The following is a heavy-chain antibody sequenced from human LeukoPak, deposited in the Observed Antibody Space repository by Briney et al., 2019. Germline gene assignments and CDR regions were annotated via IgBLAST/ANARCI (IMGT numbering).Heavy chain of an antibody. Sequence: PGGSLRLSCAASGFTFSSYGMHWVRQAPGKGLEWVAFIRYDGSNKYYADSVKGRLTISRDNSKNMLYLQMNSLRAEDTAVYYCAKDGSYYGSGSYLDYWGQGTLVTVSS. V-gene: IGHV3-30*02. CDR1: GFTFSSYG. D-gene: IGHD3-10*01. CDR2: IRYDGSNK. CDR3: AKDGSYYGSGSYLDY. J-gene: IGHJ4*02.